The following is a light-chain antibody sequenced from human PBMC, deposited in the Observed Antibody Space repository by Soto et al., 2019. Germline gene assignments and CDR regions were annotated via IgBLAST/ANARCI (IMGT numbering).Light chain of an antibody. CDR1: QGISRY. Sequence: DIQLTQSPSFLSASVGDRVTITCRASQGISRYLAWYQQKPGKAPMLLIYAASILQSGVPSRFSGTGSGTEVTLTISSLQPEDFASYYCQQLDSYPFTFGPGTKVDIK. CDR3: QQLDSYPFT. J-gene: IGKJ3*01. V-gene: IGKV1-9*01. CDR2: AAS.